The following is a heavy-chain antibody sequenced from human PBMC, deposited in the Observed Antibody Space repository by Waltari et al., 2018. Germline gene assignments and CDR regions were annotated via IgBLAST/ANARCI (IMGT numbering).Heavy chain of an antibody. Sequence: QVQLQQWGAGLLQCSETLSLTCAVYGGSFSGYYWGWFRQPPGKGLEWLGEINHAGYTNQNPYLRSRVTMAADTSKSQFSLKLNSVTAADTAVYYCVRLEDCTGPGGHCYSGDPFALDVWGQGTTVTVSS. J-gene: IGHJ6*02. V-gene: IGHV4-34*02. CDR3: VRLEDCTGPGGHCYSGDPFALDV. CDR1: GGSFSGYY. D-gene: IGHD2-15*01. CDR2: INHAGYT.